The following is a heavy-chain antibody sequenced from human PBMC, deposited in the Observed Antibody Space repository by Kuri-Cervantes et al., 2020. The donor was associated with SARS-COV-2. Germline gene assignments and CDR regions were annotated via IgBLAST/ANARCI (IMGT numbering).Heavy chain of an antibody. J-gene: IGHJ4*02. Sequence: GESLKISCEASGFTFSRYWMHWVRQAPGKGLVWVSRINSAGSSTNYADSVKGRFTISGDNAKNTLYLQMNSLRAEDTAVYYCVRDGDHWNFDYWGQGTLVTVSS. CDR1: GFTFSRYW. CDR2: INSAGSST. D-gene: IGHD1-1*01. V-gene: IGHV3-74*01. CDR3: VRDGDHWNFDY.